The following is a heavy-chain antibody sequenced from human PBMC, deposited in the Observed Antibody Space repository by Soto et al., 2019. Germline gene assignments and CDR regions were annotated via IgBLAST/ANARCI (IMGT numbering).Heavy chain of an antibody. J-gene: IGHJ5*02. CDR1: GGSILDSTYY. D-gene: IGHD3-22*01. Sequence: QLLLQESGPGLVKPSETLSLTCTVSGGSILDSTYYWAWIRQSPGKGLEWIGTIFYSGGTFYTPSLKSRVTLSVDPSNKQFSLKLSSVTAADTAVYYCARQASGYYYGWFDPWGQGTLVTVSS. V-gene: IGHV4-39*01. CDR2: IFYSGGT. CDR3: ARQASGYYYGWFDP.